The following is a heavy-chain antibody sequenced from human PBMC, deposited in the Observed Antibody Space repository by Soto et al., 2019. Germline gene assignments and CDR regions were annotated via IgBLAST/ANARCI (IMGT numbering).Heavy chain of an antibody. CDR2: INAGNGDT. CDR3: ARVELVPKSFFFDY. V-gene: IGHV1-3*01. J-gene: IGHJ4*02. Sequence: GASVKVSCKASGYTFTRYSIHWVRQAPGQRLEWMGWINAGNGDTEYSQRFQGRVTITRDTSASTAYMELSSLRSEDTAVYYCARVELVPKSFFFDYWGQGTLVTVSS. CDR1: GYTFTRYS. D-gene: IGHD6-6*01.